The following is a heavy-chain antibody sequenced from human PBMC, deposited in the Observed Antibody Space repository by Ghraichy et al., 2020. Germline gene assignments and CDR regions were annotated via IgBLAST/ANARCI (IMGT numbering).Heavy chain of an antibody. V-gene: IGHV3-23*01. CDR3: AKGVLWFRELPLDAFDI. D-gene: IGHD3-10*01. Sequence: GGSLRLSCAASGFTFSSYAMSWVRQAPGKGLEWVSAISGSGGSTYYADSVKGRFTISRDNSKNTLYLQMNSLRAEDTAVYYCAKGVLWFRELPLDAFDIWGQGTMVTVSS. CDR2: ISGSGGST. J-gene: IGHJ3*02. CDR1: GFTFSSYA.